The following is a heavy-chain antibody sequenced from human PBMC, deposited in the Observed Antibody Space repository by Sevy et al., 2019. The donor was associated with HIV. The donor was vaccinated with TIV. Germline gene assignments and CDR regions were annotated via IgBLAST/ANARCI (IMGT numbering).Heavy chain of an antibody. J-gene: IGHJ3*02. D-gene: IGHD7-27*01. Sequence: GGSLRLSCAASGLSVSRNYLSWVRQAPGKGVEWVSVIYAGGSTYYAASVKGRFAVSRDKAKNTLYYQMNSLGAEDTAVYYCASQLGIGAFDIWGQGTMVTVSS. CDR2: IYAGGST. V-gene: IGHV3-53*01. CDR1: GLSVSRNY. CDR3: ASQLGIGAFDI.